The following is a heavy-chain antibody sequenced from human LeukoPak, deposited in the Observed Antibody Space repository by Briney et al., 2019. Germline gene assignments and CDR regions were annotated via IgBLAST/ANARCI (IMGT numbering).Heavy chain of an antibody. D-gene: IGHD1-14*01. CDR2: ISYDGSNK. CDR1: GFTFSSYA. CDR3: ARDRSHRYYYYGMDV. V-gene: IGHV3-30-3*01. J-gene: IGHJ6*02. Sequence: TGRSLRLSCAASGFTFSSYAMHWVRQAPGKGLEWVAVISYDGSNKYYADSVKGRFTISSDNSKNTLYLQMNSLRAEDTAVYYCARDRSHRYYYYGMDVWGQGTTVTVSS.